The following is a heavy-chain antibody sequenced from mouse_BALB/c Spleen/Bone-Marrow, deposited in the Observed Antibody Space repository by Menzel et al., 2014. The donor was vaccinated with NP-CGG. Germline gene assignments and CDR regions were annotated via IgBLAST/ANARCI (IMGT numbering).Heavy chain of an antibody. CDR3: ARDRYDEGDWYFDV. J-gene: IGHJ1*01. D-gene: IGHD2-14*01. Sequence: EVNVVESGGDLVQPGGSLRLSCATSGFTFSDFYMEWVRQPPGKRLEWIAASRDKANDYTTEYSASVKGRFIVSRDTSQSILYLQMNALRAEDTAIYYCARDRYDEGDWYFDVWGAGTTVTVSS. CDR2: SRDKANDYTT. V-gene: IGHV7-1*02. CDR1: GFTFSDFY.